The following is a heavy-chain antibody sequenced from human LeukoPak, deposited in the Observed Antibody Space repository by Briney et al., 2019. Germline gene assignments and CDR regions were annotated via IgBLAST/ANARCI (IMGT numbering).Heavy chain of an antibody. J-gene: IGHJ4*02. D-gene: IGHD6-13*01. CDR2: TRNKANSYTT. CDR1: GSTFSDHY. Sequence: PGGSLRLSCAASGSTFSDHYMDWVRQAPGKGLEWVGRTRNKANSYTTDYAASVKGRFTISRDDSKNSLYLQMNSLKTEDTAVYYCARVGIGNLNFDHWGQGTLVTVSS. CDR3: ARVGIGNLNFDH. V-gene: IGHV3-72*01.